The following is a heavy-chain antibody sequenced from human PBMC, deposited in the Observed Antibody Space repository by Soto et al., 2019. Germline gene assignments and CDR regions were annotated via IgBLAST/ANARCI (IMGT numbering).Heavy chain of an antibody. D-gene: IGHD2-2*01. J-gene: IGHJ5*01. V-gene: IGHV1-18*04. CDR1: GYTSADFG. Sequence: GASGKVSCKASGYTSADFGISWVRQAPGQGLEWMGWVSGNNGASNPAPKVQGRITMTLDTSTGVSYMALRSLRSDDTAIYYCVRDQKYFRVNGNWFDSWGQGTLVTVSS. CDR3: VRDQKYFRVNGNWFDS. CDR2: VSGNNGAS.